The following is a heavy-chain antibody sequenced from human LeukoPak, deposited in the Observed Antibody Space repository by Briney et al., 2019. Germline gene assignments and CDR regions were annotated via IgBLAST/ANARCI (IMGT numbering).Heavy chain of an antibody. CDR1: GFTFSSYA. CDR2: ISGSGGRT. CDR3: AKERVGATLGEFDY. Sequence: GGSLRLSCASSGFTFSSYAMSWVREAPGKELEWVSGISGSGGRTYYADSVKGRFTISRDNSKNTLYLQMNSLRAEDTAVYYCAKERVGATLGEFDYWGQGTLATVSS. V-gene: IGHV3-23*01. D-gene: IGHD1-26*01. J-gene: IGHJ4*02.